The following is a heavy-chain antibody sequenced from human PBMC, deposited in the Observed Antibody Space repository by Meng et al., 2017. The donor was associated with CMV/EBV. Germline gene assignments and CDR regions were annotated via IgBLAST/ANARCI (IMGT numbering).Heavy chain of an antibody. CDR3: VRSGYYFDY. CDR2: IYSGGST. CDR1: GFTVSSNY. D-gene: IGHD3-22*01. V-gene: IGHV3-53*05. Sequence: GESLKISCAASGFTVSSNYMSWVRQAPGKGLEWVSVIYSGGSTYYADSVKGRFTISRDNSKNTLYLQMNSLRAEDTAVYYCVRSGYYFDYWGQGTLVTVSS. J-gene: IGHJ4*02.